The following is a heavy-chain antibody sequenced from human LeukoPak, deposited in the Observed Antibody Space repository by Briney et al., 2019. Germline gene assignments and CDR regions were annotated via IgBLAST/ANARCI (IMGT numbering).Heavy chain of an antibody. D-gene: IGHD6-19*01. J-gene: IGHJ4*02. CDR3: ARPPAAVAGTRTVGYFDY. Sequence: GGSLRLSCAASGFTFSSYGMHWVRQAPGKGLEWVAVIWYDGSNKYYADSVKGRFTISRDNSKNTLYLQMNSLGAEDTAVYYCARPPAAVAGTRTVGYFDYWGQGTLVTVSS. CDR2: IWYDGSNK. CDR1: GFTFSSYG. V-gene: IGHV3-33*01.